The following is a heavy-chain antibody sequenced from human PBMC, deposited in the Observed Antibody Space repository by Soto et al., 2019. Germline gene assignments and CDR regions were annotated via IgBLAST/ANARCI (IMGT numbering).Heavy chain of an antibody. CDR3: ARGSYYSGWV. D-gene: IGHD6-19*01. CDR1: GDSVSSPSHA. CDR2: TYYRSKWYS. V-gene: IGHV6-1*01. J-gene: IGHJ4*02. Sequence: PSGTLSLTRAISGDSVSSPSHAWIWIRQSPSRGLEWLGRTYYRSKWYSDYAVSVKSRITISPDTSKNQFSLQLNSVTTEDTAVYYCARGSYYSGWVWGQGTLVTVSS.